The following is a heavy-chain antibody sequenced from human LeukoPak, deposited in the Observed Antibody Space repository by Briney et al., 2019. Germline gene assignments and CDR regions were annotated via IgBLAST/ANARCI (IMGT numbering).Heavy chain of an antibody. J-gene: IGHJ4*02. Sequence: GGSLRLSCAASGFTFSSYAMSWVRQAPGKGLEWVSAISGSGGSTYYADSVKGRFTISRDNSKNTLYLQMNSLRAEDTAVYYCAKDVAGPPGIAVAGPGDYWGQGTLVTVSS. CDR1: GFTFSSYA. CDR3: AKDVAGPPGIAVAGPGDY. D-gene: IGHD6-19*01. CDR2: ISGSGGST. V-gene: IGHV3-23*01.